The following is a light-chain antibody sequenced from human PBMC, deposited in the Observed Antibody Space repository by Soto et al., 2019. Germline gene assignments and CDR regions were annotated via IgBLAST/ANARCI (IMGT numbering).Light chain of an antibody. CDR2: ADN. Sequence: NFMLTRPHSVSESPGKTVTISCTRGSGSIASNYVQWYQQRPGSSPTTVIYADNQRPSGVPDRFSGSIDSSSNSASLTISGLKTEDEADYYCQSYDSSNQVFGGGTKLTFL. J-gene: IGLJ2*01. CDR3: QSYDSSNQV. V-gene: IGLV6-57*01. CDR1: SGSIASNY.